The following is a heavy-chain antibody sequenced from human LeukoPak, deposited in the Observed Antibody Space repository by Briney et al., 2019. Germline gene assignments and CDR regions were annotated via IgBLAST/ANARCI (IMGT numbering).Heavy chain of an antibody. J-gene: IGHJ5*02. CDR3: ARDQGYCSSTSCPTHNWFDP. D-gene: IGHD2-2*01. CDR1: GGSISSYY. Sequence: SETLSLTCTVSGGSISSYYWSWIRQPAGKGLEWIGHIYTSGSTNYNPSLKSRVTMSVDTSKNQFSLKLSSVTAADTAVYYCARDQGYCSSTSCPTHNWFDPWGQGTLVTVSS. CDR2: IYTSGST. V-gene: IGHV4-4*07.